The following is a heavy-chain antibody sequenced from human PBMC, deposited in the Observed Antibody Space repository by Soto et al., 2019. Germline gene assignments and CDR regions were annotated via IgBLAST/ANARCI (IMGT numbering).Heavy chain of an antibody. CDR2: VYYRGRS. D-gene: IGHD2-8*01. V-gene: IGHV4-39*01. J-gene: IGHJ4*02. CDR3: VSQRTSVLTQAYFDY. Sequence: SETLSLTCPVSGGSVSNSNYHWGWIRQSPGKGLEWIGSVYYRGRSYSKSSVKSRVTISVDTSKNQFSLNLNSVTASDTAVYYCVSQRTSVLTQAYFDYWGPGALVTVSS. CDR1: GGSVSNSNYH.